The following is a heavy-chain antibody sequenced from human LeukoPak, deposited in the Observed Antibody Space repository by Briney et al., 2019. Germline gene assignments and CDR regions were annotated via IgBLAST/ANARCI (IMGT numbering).Heavy chain of an antibody. D-gene: IGHD6-19*01. CDR3: STYTSGSVSY. Sequence: PGGSLRLSCAASGFTFSNLWMTWVRQAPGKGLEWVGRIKSRTDGSATDYAARVKGIFTSSRDDSKNTLYLQMNSLKTEDTAVYYCSTYTSGSVSYWGQGTLVTVSS. CDR1: GFTFSNLW. V-gene: IGHV3-15*01. CDR2: IKSRTDGSAT. J-gene: IGHJ4*02.